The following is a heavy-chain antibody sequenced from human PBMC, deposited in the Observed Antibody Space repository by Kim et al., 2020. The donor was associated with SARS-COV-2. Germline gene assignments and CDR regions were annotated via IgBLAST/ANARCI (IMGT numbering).Heavy chain of an antibody. J-gene: IGHJ3*01. V-gene: IGHV7-4-1*01. Sequence: ASVKVSCKGSGYIFTSYAVNWVRQAPGQGLEWMGWINTNNGNPTYAQGFTGRFVFSSDTSVTTAYLEFGGLKAADTAVYFCAVASAKFVDAFDVWGQGTM. CDR3: AVASAKFVDAFDV. CDR1: GYIFTSYA. D-gene: IGHD6-19*01. CDR2: INTNNGNP.